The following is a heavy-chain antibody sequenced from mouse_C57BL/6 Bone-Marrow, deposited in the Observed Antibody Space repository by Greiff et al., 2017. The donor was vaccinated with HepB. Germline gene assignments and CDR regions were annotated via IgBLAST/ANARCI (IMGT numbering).Heavy chain of an antibody. CDR2: LYPGDGDT. CDR3: ARLGYGSSCHWYFDV. CDR1: GYAFSSSW. V-gene: IGHV1-82*01. D-gene: IGHD1-1*01. J-gene: IGHJ1*03. Sequence: QVQLQQSGPELVKPGASVKISCKASGYAFSSSWMNWVKQRPGKGLEWIGRLYPGDGDTNYNGKFKGKATLTADKSSSTAYMQLSSLTSEDSAVYFCARLGYGSSCHWYFDVWGTGTTVTVSS.